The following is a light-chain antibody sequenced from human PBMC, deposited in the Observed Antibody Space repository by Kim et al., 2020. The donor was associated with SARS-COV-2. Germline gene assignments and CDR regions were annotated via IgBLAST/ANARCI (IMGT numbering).Light chain of an antibody. CDR2: EVN. V-gene: IGLV2-8*01. J-gene: IGLJ1*01. CDR1: SSDVGRYNY. Sequence: QSALTQPPSASGSPGQSVTISCTGTSSDVGRYNYVSWYQHHPGKAPKLMIYEVNKRPSGVPDRFSGAKSGNAVSLTVSGLQTEDEADYYCSSYADNNIFYVFGTGTKVTVL. CDR3: SSYADNNIFYV.